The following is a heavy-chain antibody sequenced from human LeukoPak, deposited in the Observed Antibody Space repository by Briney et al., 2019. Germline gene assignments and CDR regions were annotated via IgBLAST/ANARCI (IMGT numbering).Heavy chain of an antibody. V-gene: IGHV3-9*01. J-gene: IGHJ3*02. CDR3: VRGCSYGFDI. Sequence: GRSLRLSCAASGSTFDDYAMHWVRQGPGKGLEWVSGISWNSGTIGYADSVRGRFTISRDNAKNSLYLQMNSLRPEDTALYYCVRGCSYGFDIWGQGTTVTVSS. CDR1: GSTFDDYA. D-gene: IGHD5-18*01. CDR2: ISWNSGTI.